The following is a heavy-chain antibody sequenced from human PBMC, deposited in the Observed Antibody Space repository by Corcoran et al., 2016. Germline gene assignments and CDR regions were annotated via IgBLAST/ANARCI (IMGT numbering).Heavy chain of an antibody. D-gene: IGHD1-26*01. Sequence: QVQLQQWGAGLLKPSETLSLTRAVYGGSFSGYYWSWIRQPPGKGLEWIGEINHSGSTNYNPSLKSRVTISVDTSKNQFSLKLSSVTAADTAVYYCVRRYYVLDPWGQGTLVTVSS. CDR1: GGSFSGYY. V-gene: IGHV4-34*01. J-gene: IGHJ5*02. CDR2: INHSGST. CDR3: VRRYYVLDP.